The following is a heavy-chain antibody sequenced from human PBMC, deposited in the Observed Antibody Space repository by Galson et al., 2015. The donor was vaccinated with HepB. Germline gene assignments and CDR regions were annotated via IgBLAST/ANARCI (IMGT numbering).Heavy chain of an antibody. CDR3: VKVRGSGRPFYFQY. CDR2: ISPSGGFA. D-gene: IGHD3-10*01. Sequence: SLRLSCAASGFTFSSDVMSWVRQAPGKGLEWVSDISPSGGFAYYADSVEGRFTTSRDNSRNTLYLEMDRLRVGDTALYYCVKVRGSGRPFYFQYWGQGTLVTASS. CDR1: GFTFSSDV. V-gene: IGHV3-23*01. J-gene: IGHJ4*02.